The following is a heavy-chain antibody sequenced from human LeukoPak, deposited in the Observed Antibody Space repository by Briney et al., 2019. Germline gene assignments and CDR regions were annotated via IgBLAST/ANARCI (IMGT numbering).Heavy chain of an antibody. CDR3: ARLGLGGSGSY. D-gene: IGHD3-10*01. V-gene: IGHV4-34*01. J-gene: IGHJ4*02. CDR2: INHSGST. CDR1: GGSFSGYY. Sequence: SETLCLTCAVYGGSFSGYYWSWIRQPPGKGLEWIGEINHSGSTNYNPSLKSRVAISVDTSKNQFSLKLSSVTAADTAAYYCARLGLGGSGSYWGQGTLVTVSS.